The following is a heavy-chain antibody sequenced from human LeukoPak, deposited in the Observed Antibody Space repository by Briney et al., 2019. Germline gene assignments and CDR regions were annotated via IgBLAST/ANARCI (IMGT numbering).Heavy chain of an antibody. V-gene: IGHV3-23*01. CDR1: GLTFSRHA. J-gene: IGHJ4*02. D-gene: IGHD4-17*01. Sequence: QPGGSLRLSCAASGLTFSRHAMSWVRQAPGKGLEWVSSISGSGGSTYYADSVKGRFTISRDNAKNTQYLQMNSLRAEDTAVYYCAKDYGDLKEDFWGQGTLVTVSS. CDR2: ISGSGGST. CDR3: AKDYGDLKEDF.